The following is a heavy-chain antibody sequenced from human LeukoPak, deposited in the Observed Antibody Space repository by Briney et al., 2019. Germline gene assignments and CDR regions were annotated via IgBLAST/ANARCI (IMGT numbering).Heavy chain of an antibody. CDR3: ARGKFLRYSSSSQNFDY. J-gene: IGHJ4*02. CDR1: GGSISTYY. CDR2: IYYSGST. D-gene: IGHD6-6*01. Sequence: SETLSLTCTVSGGSISTYYWSWIRQPPGKGLEWIGYIYYSGSTNYNPSLKSRVTISVDTSKNQFSLKLNSVTAADTAVYYCARGKFLRYSSSSQNFDYWGQGALVTVSS. V-gene: IGHV4-59*01.